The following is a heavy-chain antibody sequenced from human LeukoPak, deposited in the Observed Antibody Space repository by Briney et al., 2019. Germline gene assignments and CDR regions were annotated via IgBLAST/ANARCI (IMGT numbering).Heavy chain of an antibody. CDR3: AKALVIPATHDY. V-gene: IGHV3-23*01. Sequence: GGSLRLSCAASGFTFSSYAMSWVRQAPGKGLEGVSAISGSGGSTYYADSVKGRFTISRDNSKKTLYMQMNRLRAEDTAVYYCAKALVIPATHDYWGQGTLVTVSS. D-gene: IGHD1-1*01. CDR1: GFTFSSYA. CDR2: ISGSGGST. J-gene: IGHJ4*02.